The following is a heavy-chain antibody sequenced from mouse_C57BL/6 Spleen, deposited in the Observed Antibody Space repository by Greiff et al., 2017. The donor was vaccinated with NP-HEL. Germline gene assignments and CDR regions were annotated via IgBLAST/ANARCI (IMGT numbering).Heavy chain of an antibody. D-gene: IGHD1-1*01. CDR2: IHPNSGST. V-gene: IGHV1-64*01. CDR3: ASPTVVATDYFDY. J-gene: IGHJ2*01. Sequence: QVQLQQPGAELVKPGASVKLSCKASGYTFTSYWMHWVKQRPGQGLEWIGMIHPNSGSTNYNEKFKSKATLTVDKSSSTAYMQLSSLTSEDSAVYYGASPTVVATDYFDYWGQGTTLTVSS. CDR1: GYTFTSYW.